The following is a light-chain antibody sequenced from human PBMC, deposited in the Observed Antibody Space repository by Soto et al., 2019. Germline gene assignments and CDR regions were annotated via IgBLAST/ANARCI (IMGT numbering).Light chain of an antibody. CDR2: GAS. CDR1: QSVSSN. CDR3: QQDNNWPLYT. V-gene: IGKV3-15*01. Sequence: EIVMTQSPATLSVSPGERATLSCRASQSVSSNLAWYQQKPGQAPRLLIYGASTRATGIPARFSGSGSGTEFTLTISSLQSEDFAVYYCQQDNNWPLYTFGQGTNLEIK. J-gene: IGKJ2*01.